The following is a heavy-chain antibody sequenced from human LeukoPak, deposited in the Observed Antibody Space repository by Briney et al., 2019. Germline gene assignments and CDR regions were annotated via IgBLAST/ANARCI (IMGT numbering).Heavy chain of an antibody. J-gene: IGHJ4*02. CDR3: ARGVRGSYGTDF. V-gene: IGHV3-74*01. CDR2: INPAGSST. CDR1: GFTFSSYA. Sequence: PGRSLRLSCAASGFTFSSYAMHWVRQAPGQGLVWVSRINPAGSSTNYADSVKGRFTISRDNAMNTLYLHLNSLRAEDTAVYYCARGVRGSYGTDFWGQGTLVTVSS. D-gene: IGHD1-26*01.